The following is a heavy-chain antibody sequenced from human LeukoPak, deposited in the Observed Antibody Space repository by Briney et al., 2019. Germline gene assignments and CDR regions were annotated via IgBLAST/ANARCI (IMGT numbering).Heavy chain of an antibody. CDR2: MYPGDSDT. D-gene: IGHD5-24*01. J-gene: IGHJ4*02. Sequence: HGESLKISCKGSGYSFTSYWIGWVRQLPGKGLEWMGIMYPGDSDTRYSPSFQGHVTISADKSISTAYLQWSSLEASDTAMYYCARRTGYNFDYWGQGTLVTVSS. CDR3: ARRTGYNFDY. V-gene: IGHV5-51*01. CDR1: GYSFTSYW.